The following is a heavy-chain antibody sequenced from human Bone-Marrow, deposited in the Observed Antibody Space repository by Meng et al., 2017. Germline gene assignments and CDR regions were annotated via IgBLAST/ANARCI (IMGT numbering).Heavy chain of an antibody. CDR1: GFTFSSYS. D-gene: IGHD3-22*01. Sequence: GESLKISCAASGFTFSSYSMNWVRQAPGKGLEWVSSISSSSSYIYYADSVKGRFTISRDNAKNSLYLQMNSLRSEDTAVYYCARVTSSYYDSSGDAFDIWGQGTMVT. CDR2: ISSSSSYI. J-gene: IGHJ3*02. V-gene: IGHV3-21*04. CDR3: ARVTSSYYDSSGDAFDI.